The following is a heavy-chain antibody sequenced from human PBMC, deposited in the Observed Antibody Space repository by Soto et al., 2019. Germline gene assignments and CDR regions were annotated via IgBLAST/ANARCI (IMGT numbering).Heavy chain of an antibody. CDR3: VSDPDGDLDFDY. V-gene: IGHV3-48*01. J-gene: IGHJ4*02. CDR2: IHMTHNVI. CDR1: GFNFPTYA. Sequence: EVQLVESGGELVQPGGSLRLSCAASGFNFPTYAMNWVRQAPGKGLEWLSFIHMTHNVIFYVDSVRGRFTISRDNAKDSLVLQMNSLRVEDTAVYYCVSDPDGDLDFDYWGQGTLVTVSS. D-gene: IGHD4-17*01.